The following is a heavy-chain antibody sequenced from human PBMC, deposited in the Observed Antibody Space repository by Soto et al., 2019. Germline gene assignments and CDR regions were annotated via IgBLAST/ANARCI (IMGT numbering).Heavy chain of an antibody. Sequence: PSETLSLTCTVSGGSISSYYCSWIRQPAGKGLEWIGRIYTSGSTNYNPSLKSRVTMSVDTSKNQFSLKLSSVTAADTAVYYCARQRLIAAAGTGWFDPWGQGTLVTVSS. D-gene: IGHD6-13*01. CDR2: IYTSGST. J-gene: IGHJ5*02. V-gene: IGHV4-4*07. CDR1: GGSISSYY. CDR3: ARQRLIAAAGTGWFDP.